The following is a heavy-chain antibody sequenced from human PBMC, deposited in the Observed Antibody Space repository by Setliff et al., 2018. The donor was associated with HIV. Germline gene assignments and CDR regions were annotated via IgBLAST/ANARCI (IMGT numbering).Heavy chain of an antibody. CDR2: IQPGDSDT. Sequence: HGESLKISCKGSGYSFTDYWIGWVRQTPGKGLEWMGIIQPGDSDTRYSPSFQGQVTISADKSINTAYLQWSGLTASDTAMYYCARHPYYYDINGYAGGFDYWGQGTLVTVSS. D-gene: IGHD3-22*01. CDR1: GYSFTDYW. CDR3: ARHPYYYDINGYAGGFDY. J-gene: IGHJ4*02. V-gene: IGHV5-51*01.